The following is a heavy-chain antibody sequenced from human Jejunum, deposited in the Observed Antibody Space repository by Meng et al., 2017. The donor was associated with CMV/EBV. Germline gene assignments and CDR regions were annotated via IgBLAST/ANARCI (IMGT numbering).Heavy chain of an antibody. D-gene: IGHD5-12*01. J-gene: IGHJ5*02. V-gene: IGHV4-39*07. CDR3: VRDQATMITDGGLGYLRLDP. CDR2: FYYLGGT. Sequence: LGWIRLRPGPGLLEWIGNFYYLGGTIYGPSLKGRILKSIDTATNELSLNMRSVTAAGTAVYYCVRDQATMITDGGLGYLRLDPWGQGTLVTVSS.